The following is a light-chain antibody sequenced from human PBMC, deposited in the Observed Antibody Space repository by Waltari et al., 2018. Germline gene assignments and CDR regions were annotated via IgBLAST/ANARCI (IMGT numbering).Light chain of an antibody. V-gene: IGKV3-15*01. Sequence: EIVMTQSPATLSVSPGESATLSCRASQALSSNLAWYQQKPGQAPRLLIFAASTRAPGIPARFTGSGSGTECTLTISGLQSEDFAVYYCQQFDTWPGTFGQGTKVEIK. J-gene: IGKJ1*01. CDR1: QALSSN. CDR2: AAS. CDR3: QQFDTWPGT.